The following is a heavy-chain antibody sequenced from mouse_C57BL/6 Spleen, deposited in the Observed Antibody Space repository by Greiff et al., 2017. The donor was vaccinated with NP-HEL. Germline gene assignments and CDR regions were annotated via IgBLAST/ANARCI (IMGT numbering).Heavy chain of an antibody. CDR1: GFTFTDYY. CDR3: ARLPPELGRRAMDY. J-gene: IGHJ4*01. D-gene: IGHD4-1*01. V-gene: IGHV7-3*01. CDR2: IRNKANGYTT. Sequence: EVQLVESGGGLVQPGGSLSLSCAASGFTFTDYYMSWVRQPPGKALEWLGFIRNKANGYTTEYSASVKGRFTISRDNSQSILYLQMNALRAEDSATYYCARLPPELGRRAMDYWGQGTSVTVSS.